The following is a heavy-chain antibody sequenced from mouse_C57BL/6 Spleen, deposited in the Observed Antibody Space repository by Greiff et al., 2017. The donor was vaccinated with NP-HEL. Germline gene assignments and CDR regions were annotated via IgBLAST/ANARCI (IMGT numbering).Heavy chain of an antibody. J-gene: IGHJ3*01. Sequence: EVHLVESGGGLVKPGGSLKLSCAASGFTFSSYAMSWVRQTPEQRLEWVATISDGGSYTSYLDNVKGRFTISRDNAKNNLYLQMSHLKSEDTAMYYCARDYYGSGGLFAYWGQGTLVTVSA. D-gene: IGHD1-1*01. CDR3: ARDYYGSGGLFAY. CDR1: GFTFSSYA. CDR2: ISDGGSYT. V-gene: IGHV5-4*01.